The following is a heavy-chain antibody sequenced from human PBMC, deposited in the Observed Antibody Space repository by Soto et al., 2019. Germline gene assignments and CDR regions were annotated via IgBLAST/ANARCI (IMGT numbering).Heavy chain of an antibody. Sequence: GGSLRLSCAASGFTFGSYAMSCVRQAPGKGLEWVSAISASGAATYYADSVKGRFTISRDRSKDTLYLEVNSLRVEDTAVYFCAKDCTGYTPDRVYYYYGMDVWGQGTTVTISS. CDR2: ISASGAAT. CDR3: AKDCTGYTPDRVYYYYGMDV. V-gene: IGHV3-23*01. D-gene: IGHD1-1*01. J-gene: IGHJ6*02. CDR1: GFTFGSYA.